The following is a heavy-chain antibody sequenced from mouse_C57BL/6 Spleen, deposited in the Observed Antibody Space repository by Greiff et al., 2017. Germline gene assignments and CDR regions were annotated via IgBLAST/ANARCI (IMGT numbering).Heavy chain of an antibody. CDR2: INPNNGGT. D-gene: IGHD2-4*01. V-gene: IGHV1-26*01. CDR3: ARWGDYDDAMDD. J-gene: IGHJ4*01. CDR1: GYTFTDYY. Sequence: EVQLQQSGPELVKPGASVKISCKASGYTFTDYYMNWVKQSHGKSLEWIGDINPNNGGTSYNQKFKGKATLTVDKSSSTAYMALRRLTSEDSAVYYCARWGDYDDAMDDWGQGTSVTVSS.